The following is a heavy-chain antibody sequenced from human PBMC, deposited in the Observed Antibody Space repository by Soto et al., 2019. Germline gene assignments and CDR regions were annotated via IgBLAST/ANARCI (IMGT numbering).Heavy chain of an antibody. V-gene: IGHV1-18*04. CDR2: ISAYNGNT. CDR3: ARDQESYRMCGVVTNTPYDDYGMDV. Sequence: ASVKVSCKASGYTFTSYGISWVRQAPGQGLEWMGWISAYNGNTNYAQKLQGRVTMTTDTSTSTAYMELRSRRSDDTAVYYCARDQESYRMCGVVTNTPYDDYGMDVWGQGTTVTVSS. CDR1: GYTFTSYG. D-gene: IGHD3-3*01. J-gene: IGHJ6*02.